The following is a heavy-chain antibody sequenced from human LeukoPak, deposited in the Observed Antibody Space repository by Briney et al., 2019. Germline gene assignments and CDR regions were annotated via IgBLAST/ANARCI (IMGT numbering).Heavy chain of an antibody. V-gene: IGHV3-30*03. Sequence: HPGGSLRLSCAASGFTFSSYGMHWVRQAPGKGLEWVAVISYDGSNKYYADSVKGRFTISRDNSKNTLYLQMNSLRAEDTAVYYCARDSGSGWYFDYWGQGTLVTVSS. CDR1: GFTFSSYG. D-gene: IGHD6-19*01. J-gene: IGHJ4*02. CDR2: ISYDGSNK. CDR3: ARDSGSGWYFDY.